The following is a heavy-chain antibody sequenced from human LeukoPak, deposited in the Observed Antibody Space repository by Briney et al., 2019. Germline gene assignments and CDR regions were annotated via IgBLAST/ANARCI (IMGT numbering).Heavy chain of an antibody. V-gene: IGHV4-59*01. J-gene: IGHJ4*02. CDR2: IYYSGST. D-gene: IGHD2-2*02. CDR3: ARSRPYCSSTSCYTDFDF. CDR1: GDSISSYY. Sequence: SETLSLTCTVSGDSISSYYWSWIRQPPGKGLEWVGYIYYSGSTNYNPSLKSRVTISVDTSKNQFSLKLNSVTAADTAVYYCARSRPYCSSTSCYTDFDFWGQGTLVTVSS.